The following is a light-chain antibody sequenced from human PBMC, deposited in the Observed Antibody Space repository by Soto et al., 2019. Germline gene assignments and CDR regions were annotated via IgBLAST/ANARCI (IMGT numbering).Light chain of an antibody. V-gene: IGLV6-57*01. CDR2: EDG. CDR3: QSYDSDTVI. CDR1: SGSIASSY. J-gene: IGLJ2*01. Sequence: NFMLTQPHSMSESPGKTVTISCTRSSGSIASSYVQWYQQRPGSSPSIVIYEDGQRSSGVPDRFSGSIDRSSNSASLTISGVKSEDEADYFCQSYDSDTVIFGGGTKLTVL.